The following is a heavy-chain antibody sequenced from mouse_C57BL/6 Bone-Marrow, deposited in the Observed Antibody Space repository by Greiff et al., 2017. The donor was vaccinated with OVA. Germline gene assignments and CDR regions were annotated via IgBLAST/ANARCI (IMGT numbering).Heavy chain of an antibody. J-gene: IGHJ3*01. Sequence: QVQLKQSGAELVRPGSSVKLSCKASGYTFTSYWMDWVKQRPGQGLEWIGNIYPSDSETHYNQKFKDKATLTVDKSSSTAYMQLSSLTSEDSAVYYCARSRTMATRSWFAYWGQGTLVTVSA. D-gene: IGHD1-1*02. V-gene: IGHV1-61*01. CDR1: GYTFTSYW. CDR3: ARSRTMATRSWFAY. CDR2: IYPSDSET.